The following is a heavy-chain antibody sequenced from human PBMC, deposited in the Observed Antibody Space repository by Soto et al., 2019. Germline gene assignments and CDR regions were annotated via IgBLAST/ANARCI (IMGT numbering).Heavy chain of an antibody. D-gene: IGHD3-16*02. Sequence: SETLSLTCTVSGGSISSYYWSWIRQPPGKGLEWIGYIYYSGSTNYNPSLKSRVTISVDTSKNQFSLKLSSVTAADTAVYYCARGGGYYDYIWGSYRYYLFSYWGQGTLVTVSS. CDR3: ARGGGYYDYIWGSYRYYLFSY. J-gene: IGHJ4*02. CDR2: IYYSGST. CDR1: GGSISSYY. V-gene: IGHV4-59*01.